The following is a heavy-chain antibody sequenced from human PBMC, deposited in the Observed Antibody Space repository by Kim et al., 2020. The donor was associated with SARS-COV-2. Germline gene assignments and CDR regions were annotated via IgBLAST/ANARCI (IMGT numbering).Heavy chain of an antibody. CDR1: GGSFSGYY. Sequence: SETLSLTCAVYGGSFSGYYWSWIRQPPGKGLEWIGEINHSGSTNYNPSLKSRVTISVDTSKNQFSLKLSSVTAADTAVYYCARGRVTMVRGFRYFDLWGRGTLVTVSS. D-gene: IGHD3-10*01. CDR2: INHSGST. CDR3: ARGRVTMVRGFRYFDL. V-gene: IGHV4-34*01. J-gene: IGHJ2*01.